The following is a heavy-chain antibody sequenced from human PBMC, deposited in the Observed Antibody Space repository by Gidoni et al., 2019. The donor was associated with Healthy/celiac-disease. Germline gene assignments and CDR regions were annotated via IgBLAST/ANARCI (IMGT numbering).Heavy chain of an antibody. CDR1: GGSITSGGDY. V-gene: IGHV4-31*03. Sequence: QVQLQESGPGLVKPSQTLSLTCTVSGGSITSGGDYWSWIRQHPGKGLEWIGYIYYSGSTYYNPSLKSRVTISVDTSKNQFSLKLSSVTAADTAVYYCARRSYCGGDCSFDYWGQGTLVTVSS. D-gene: IGHD2-21*02. CDR3: ARRSYCGGDCSFDY. CDR2: IYYSGST. J-gene: IGHJ4*02.